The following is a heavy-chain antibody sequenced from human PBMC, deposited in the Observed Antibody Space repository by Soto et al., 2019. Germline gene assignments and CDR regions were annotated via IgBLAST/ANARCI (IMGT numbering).Heavy chain of an antibody. CDR2: INAGNVNT. CDR1: GYTFTSYA. Sequence: ASVKVSCKASGYTFTSYAMHWVRQAPGQRLEWLGWINAGNVNTKFSQNFQGRVTFTRDTSASTAYMELSSLRSEDTAFYYCARKGRVTVTTDYYYYMDVWGKGTTVTVSS. J-gene: IGHJ6*03. D-gene: IGHD4-4*01. V-gene: IGHV1-3*01. CDR3: ARKGRVTVTTDYYYYMDV.